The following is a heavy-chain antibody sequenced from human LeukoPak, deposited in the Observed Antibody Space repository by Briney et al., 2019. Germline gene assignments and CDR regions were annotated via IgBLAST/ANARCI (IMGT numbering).Heavy chain of an antibody. Sequence: TLSLTCTVSGGSISSGGYYWSWIRQHPGKGLEWIGYIYYSGSTYYNPSLKSRVTISVDTSKNQFSLKLSSVTAADTAVYYCARTHEDYYDSSGLFDYWGQGTLVTVSS. V-gene: IGHV4-31*03. CDR3: ARTHEDYYDSSGLFDY. D-gene: IGHD3-22*01. J-gene: IGHJ4*02. CDR1: GGSISSGGYY. CDR2: IYYSGST.